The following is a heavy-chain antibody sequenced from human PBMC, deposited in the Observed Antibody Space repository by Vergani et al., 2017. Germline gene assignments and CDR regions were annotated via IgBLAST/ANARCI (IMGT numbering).Heavy chain of an antibody. Sequence: QMQLVQSGPEVKKPGTSVTVSCKASGFPFTSSAMQWVRQARGQRLEWIGWIVVGSGNPNYAQKFQERVTITRNMSTSTAYMELSRRRSEDTAVYYCAAELYFDWLYGMDVWGQGTTVTVSS. J-gene: IGHJ6*02. CDR3: AAELYFDWLYGMDV. V-gene: IGHV1-58*02. CDR1: GFPFTSSA. CDR2: IVVGSGNP. D-gene: IGHD3-9*01.